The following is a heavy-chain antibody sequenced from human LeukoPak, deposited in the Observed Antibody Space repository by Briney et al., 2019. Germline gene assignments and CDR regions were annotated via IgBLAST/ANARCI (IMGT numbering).Heavy chain of an antibody. Sequence: GGSLRLSCAASGFTFSSYWMSWVRRAPGKGLEWVANIKQDGSEKYYVDSVKGRFTISRDNSKNSLYLQMNSLRAEDTAVYYCAIDCNSTSCYQPFVYRGEGNLVTVSS. V-gene: IGHV3-7*01. CDR1: GFTFSSYW. J-gene: IGHJ4*02. CDR3: AIDCNSTSCYQPFVY. D-gene: IGHD2-2*01. CDR2: IKQDGSEK.